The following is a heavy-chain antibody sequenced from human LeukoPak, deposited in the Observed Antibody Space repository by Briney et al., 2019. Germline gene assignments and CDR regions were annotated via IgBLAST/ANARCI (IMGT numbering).Heavy chain of an antibody. CDR1: GGSISSYY. CDR2: IYYSGST. J-gene: IGHJ5*02. D-gene: IGHD1-26*01. V-gene: IGHV4-59*01. CDR3: ARSYSGSYLNWFDP. Sequence: PSETLSLTCTVSGGSISSYYWSWIRQRPGKGLEWIGYIYYSGSTNYNPSLKSRVTISVDTSKNQFSLKLSSVTAADTAVYYCARSYSGSYLNWFDPWGQGTLVTVSS.